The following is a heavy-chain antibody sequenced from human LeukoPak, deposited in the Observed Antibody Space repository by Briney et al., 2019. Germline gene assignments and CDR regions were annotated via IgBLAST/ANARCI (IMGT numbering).Heavy chain of an antibody. J-gene: IGHJ4*02. V-gene: IGHV3-7*01. CDR3: ARDVSDENGSASRIHLDS. CDR2: IQQGGSEK. D-gene: IGHD6-6*01. CDR1: GFTFSSYW. Sequence: GGSLRLSCAASGFTFSSYWMTWVRQAPGKGLEWVANIQQGGSEKHYVDSVKGRFTISRDNAKNSLYLQMNSVRADDTAVYYCARDVSDENGSASRIHLDSWGQGTLVTVSS.